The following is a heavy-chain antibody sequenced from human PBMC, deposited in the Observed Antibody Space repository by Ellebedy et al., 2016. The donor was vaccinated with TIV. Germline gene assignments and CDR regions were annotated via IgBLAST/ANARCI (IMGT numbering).Heavy chain of an antibody. CDR1: GFTFSSYA. Sequence: PGGSLRLSCAASGFTFSSYAMHWVRQAPGKGLEWVAVITYDGSNKYYADSMKGRFTISRDNSNNTLYLQMNSLRPEDTAIYYCARDTLLVVVTSNHWNWYFDLWGRGTLVTVSS. CDR3: ARDTLLVVVTSNHWNWYFDL. J-gene: IGHJ2*01. CDR2: ITYDGSNK. D-gene: IGHD2-15*01. V-gene: IGHV3-30-3*01.